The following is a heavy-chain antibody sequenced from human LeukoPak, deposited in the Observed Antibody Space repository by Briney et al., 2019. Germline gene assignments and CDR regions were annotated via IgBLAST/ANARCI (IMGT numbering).Heavy chain of an antibody. J-gene: IGHJ5*02. CDR1: GGSISSYY. V-gene: IGHV4-59*01. CDR3: ARDKRGYDILTGYYSQGWFDP. CDR2: IYYSGST. Sequence: SETLSLTCTDSGGSISSYYWSWIRQPPGKGLEWIGYIYYSGSTNYNPSLKSRVTISVDTSKNQFSLKLSSVTAADTAVYYCARDKRGYDILTGYYSQGWFDPWGQGTLVTVSS. D-gene: IGHD3-9*01.